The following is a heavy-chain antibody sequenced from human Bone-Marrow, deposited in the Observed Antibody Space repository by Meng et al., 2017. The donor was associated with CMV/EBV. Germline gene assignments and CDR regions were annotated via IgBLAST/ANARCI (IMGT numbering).Heavy chain of an antibody. J-gene: IGHJ3*01. V-gene: IGHV3-7*01. D-gene: IGHD3-3*01. Sequence: LKISCAASGFTFSSYWMTWVRQAPGEGLEWVANIKQEGSEKYYVDSVKGRFNISRDNAKNSLYLQMNSLRAEDTAVYYCARDSENNRFWSGYLLWGQGTMVTVSS. CDR1: GFTFSSYW. CDR2: IKQEGSEK. CDR3: ARDSENNRFWSGYLL.